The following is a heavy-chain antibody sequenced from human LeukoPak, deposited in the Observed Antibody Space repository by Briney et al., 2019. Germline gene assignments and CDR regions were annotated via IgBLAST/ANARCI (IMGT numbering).Heavy chain of an antibody. V-gene: IGHV3-23*01. Sequence: GGSLRLSCAPSGFTFTSYAMNWVRQAPGKGLEWVSSTSSSDDTTYYSDSVQGRFTISRDISKSTLSLQMNSLRAEDTAIYYCATFPKGGVSPLSGRGTTVTVSS. CDR1: GFTFTSYA. D-gene: IGHD2-21*01. CDR3: ATFPKGGVSPL. CDR2: TSSSDDTT. J-gene: IGHJ6*02.